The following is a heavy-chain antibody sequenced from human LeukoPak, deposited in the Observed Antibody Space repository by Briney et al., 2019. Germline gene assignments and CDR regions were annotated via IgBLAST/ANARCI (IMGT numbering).Heavy chain of an antibody. Sequence: SVKVSCKASGGTFSSYAISWVRQAPGQGLEWMGGIIPIFGTANYAQKFQGRVTITTDESTSTAYMELSSLRSEDTAVYYCAFAARPVKGFYYYYYMDVWGKGTTVTVSS. J-gene: IGHJ6*03. CDR1: GGTFSSYA. V-gene: IGHV1-69*05. D-gene: IGHD6-6*01. CDR2: IIPIFGTA. CDR3: AFAARPVKGFYYYYYMDV.